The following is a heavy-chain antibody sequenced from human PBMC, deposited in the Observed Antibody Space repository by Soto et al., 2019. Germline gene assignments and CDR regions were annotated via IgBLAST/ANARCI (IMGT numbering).Heavy chain of an antibody. CDR3: ARVGVRYSSSSEPLFDY. CDR1: GGTFSSYA. D-gene: IGHD6-6*01. J-gene: IGHJ4*02. V-gene: IGHV1-69*01. CDR2: IIPIFGTA. Sequence: QVQLVQSGAEVKKPGSSVKVSCKASGGTFSSYATSWVRQAPGQGLEWMGGIIPIFGTANYAQKFQGRVTITADESTSTAYMELSSLRSEDTAVYYCARVGVRYSSSSEPLFDYWGQGTLVTVSS.